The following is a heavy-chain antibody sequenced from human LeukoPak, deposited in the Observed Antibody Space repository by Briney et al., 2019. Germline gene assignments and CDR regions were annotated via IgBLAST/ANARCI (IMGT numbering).Heavy chain of an antibody. CDR1: GFTFSSYA. D-gene: IGHD3-10*01. CDR3: ARAGPPLWFVESSDAFDI. CDR2: ISYDGSNK. J-gene: IGHJ3*02. Sequence: GGSLRLSCAASGFTFSSYAMHWVRQAPGKGLEWVAVISYDGSNKYYADSVKGRFTISRDNSKNTLYLQMNSLRAEDTAVYYCARAGPPLWFVESSDAFDIWGQGTMVTVSS. V-gene: IGHV3-30*04.